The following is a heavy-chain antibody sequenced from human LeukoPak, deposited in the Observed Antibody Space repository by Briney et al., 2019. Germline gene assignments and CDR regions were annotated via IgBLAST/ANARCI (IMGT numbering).Heavy chain of an antibody. CDR2: IYHSGST. CDR1: GGSFSGYY. CDR3: ARGDYYDSSGYYDY. V-gene: IGHV4-34*01. D-gene: IGHD3-22*01. J-gene: IGHJ4*02. Sequence: SETLSLTCAVYGGSFSGYYWSWIRQPPGKGLEWIGYIYHSGSTYYNSSLKSRVTISVDRSKNQFSLKLSSVTAADTAVYYCARGDYYDSSGYYDYWGQGTLVTVSS.